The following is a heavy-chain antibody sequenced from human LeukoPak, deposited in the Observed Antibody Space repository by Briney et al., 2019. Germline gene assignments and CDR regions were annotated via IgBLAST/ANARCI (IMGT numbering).Heavy chain of an antibody. V-gene: IGHV1-69*05. J-gene: IGHJ5*02. Sequence: SVKVSCKASRGTFSSYAISWVRQAPGQGLEWMGAIIPFLDTSNYPPKFQDRVTITTDESTSTAYMELSSLRSDDTAVYYCARAQAGNYDWPLDLWGQGTLVTVSS. CDR2: IIPFLDTS. D-gene: IGHD5-12*01. CDR1: RGTFSSYA. CDR3: ARAQAGNYDWPLDL.